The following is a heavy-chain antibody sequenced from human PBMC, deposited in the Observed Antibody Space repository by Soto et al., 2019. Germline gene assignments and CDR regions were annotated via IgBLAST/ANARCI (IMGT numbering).Heavy chain of an antibody. D-gene: IGHD3-22*01. CDR1: GYTFTSYA. J-gene: IGHJ5*02. Sequence: ASVKVSCKASGYTFTSYAMHWVRQAPGQRLEWMGWINAGNGNTKYSQKFQGRVTITRDTSASTAYMELSSLRSEDTAVYYCARPRGNYFQFDPWGQGTLVTVSS. CDR3: ARPRGNYFQFDP. CDR2: INAGNGNT. V-gene: IGHV1-3*01.